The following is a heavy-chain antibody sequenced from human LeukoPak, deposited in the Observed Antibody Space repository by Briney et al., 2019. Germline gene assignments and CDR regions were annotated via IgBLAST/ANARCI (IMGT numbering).Heavy chain of an antibody. V-gene: IGHV3-74*01. D-gene: IGHD3-16*02. CDR2: INNDGSST. J-gene: IGHJ3*02. Sequence: GGSLRLSCAASGFTFSTYWMHWVRQAPGKGLVWVSRINNDGSSTSYADSVKGRFTISRDNAKNTLYLQMNSLRAEDTAVYYCAREREVLPRSYAFDIWGQGTMVTVSS. CDR1: GFTFSTYW. CDR3: AREREVLPRSYAFDI.